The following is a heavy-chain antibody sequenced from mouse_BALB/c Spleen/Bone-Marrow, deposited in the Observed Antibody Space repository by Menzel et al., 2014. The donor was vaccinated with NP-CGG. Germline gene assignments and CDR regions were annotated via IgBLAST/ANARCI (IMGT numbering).Heavy chain of an antibody. CDR1: GYTFTSYY. J-gene: IGHJ3*01. V-gene: IGHV1S81*02. D-gene: IGHD2-13*01. CDR3: TREGDSPFAY. Sequence: LQESGAELVKPGASVKLSCKASGYTFTSYYMYWVKQRPGQGLEWIGEINPSNGGTNFNEKFKSKATLTVDKSSSAAYMQLNSMTSEDSAVYYCTREGDSPFAYWGQGTLVTVSA. CDR2: INPSNGGT.